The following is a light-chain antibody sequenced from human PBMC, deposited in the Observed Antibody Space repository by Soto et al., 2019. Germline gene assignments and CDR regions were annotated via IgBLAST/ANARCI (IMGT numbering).Light chain of an antibody. CDR1: QTVNNN. CDR2: STF. V-gene: IGKV3-15*01. Sequence: EIVMTQSPATLSVSPGERVTLSCRASQTVNNNLAWYQQKVGQAPRLLIYSTFNRATGVPARFSGSGSGTDFTLTISSLQSEDFAFYYCQQYNNWPLSFGGGTKVEIK. CDR3: QQYNNWPLS. J-gene: IGKJ4*01.